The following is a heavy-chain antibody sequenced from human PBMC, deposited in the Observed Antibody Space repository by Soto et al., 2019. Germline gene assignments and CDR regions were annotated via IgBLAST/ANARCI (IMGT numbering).Heavy chain of an antibody. CDR2: ISHSGDT. CDR3: TRIYCTTTSCFINGMDV. D-gene: IGHD2-2*01. Sequence: PSETLSLTCAVSGGSISSSNWWSWVRQPPGKELEWIGTISHSGDTYYNPSLKSRVTISIDTAKNHLSLILSSVTAADTATYYCTRIYCTTTSCFINGMDVWGQGTTVTVSS. J-gene: IGHJ6*02. CDR1: GGSISSSNW. V-gene: IGHV4-4*02.